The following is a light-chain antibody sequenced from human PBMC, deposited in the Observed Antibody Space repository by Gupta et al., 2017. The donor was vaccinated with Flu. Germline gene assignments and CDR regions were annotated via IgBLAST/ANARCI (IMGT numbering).Light chain of an antibody. CDR3: QQSVTTPYT. Sequence: DIQMTPSPSSLSAPVGDRVIITCRASETISSHNLNWYQQKPGKAPKVLIYAASSLQSGVPSRFSGSGSGTDFTLTITSLQPEDFATYYCQQSVTTPYTFGQGTKLEMK. CDR2: AAS. V-gene: IGKV1-39*01. CDR1: ETISSH. J-gene: IGKJ2*01.